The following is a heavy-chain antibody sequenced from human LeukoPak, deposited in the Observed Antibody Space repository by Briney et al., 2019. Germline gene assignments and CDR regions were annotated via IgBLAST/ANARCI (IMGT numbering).Heavy chain of an antibody. D-gene: IGHD6-6*01. CDR1: GYTSTGYY. CDR3: ARDQKGSSSVYYYYGMDV. Sequence: GASVKVSCKASGYTSTGYYMHWVRQAPGQGLEWMGWINPNSGGTNYAQKFQGRVTMTRDTSISTAYMELSRLRSDDTAVYYCARDQKGSSSVYYYYGMDVWGQGTTVTVSS. J-gene: IGHJ6*02. CDR2: INPNSGGT. V-gene: IGHV1-2*02.